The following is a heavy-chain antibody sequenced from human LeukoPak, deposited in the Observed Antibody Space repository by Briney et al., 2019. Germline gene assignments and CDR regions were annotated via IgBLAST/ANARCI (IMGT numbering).Heavy chain of an antibody. J-gene: IGHJ4*02. D-gene: IGHD3-22*01. V-gene: IGHV1-46*01. CDR2: INPSGGST. Sequence: ASVKVSCKASGGTFSSYAISWVRQAPGQGLEWMGIINPSGGSTSYAQKFQGRVTMTGDMSTSTVYMELSSLRSEDTAVYYCARDRYYYDNSGSTFDYWGQGTLVTVSS. CDR1: GGTFSSYA. CDR3: ARDRYYYDNSGSTFDY.